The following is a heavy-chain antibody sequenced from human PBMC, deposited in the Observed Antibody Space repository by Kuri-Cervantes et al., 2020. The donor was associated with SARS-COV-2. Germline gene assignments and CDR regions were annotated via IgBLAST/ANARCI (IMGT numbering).Heavy chain of an antibody. CDR1: GYTFTTYG. D-gene: IGHD2-21*02. V-gene: IGHV1-18*01. J-gene: IGHJ4*02. Sequence: ASVKVSCKASGYTFTTYGISWVRQAPGQGLEWMGWISASNGNTNYAQSLQGRVTITTYSSTSTAYLELRNLRSDDTAVHYCARAGAEVTSHFDYWGQGTLVTVSS. CDR3: ARAGAEVTSHFDY. CDR2: ISASNGNT.